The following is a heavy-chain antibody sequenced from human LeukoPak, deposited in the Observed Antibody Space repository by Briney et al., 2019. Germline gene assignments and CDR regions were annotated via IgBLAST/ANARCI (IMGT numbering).Heavy chain of an antibody. Sequence: ASVKVSFKASGYTFTSYDINWVRQATGQGLEWMGWMNPNSGNTGYAQKFQGRVTITRNTSISTAYMELSSLRSEDTAVYYCAQLELGRAPNAFDIWGQGTMVTVSS. D-gene: IGHD1-26*01. V-gene: IGHV1-8*03. CDR1: GYTFTSYD. CDR3: AQLELGRAPNAFDI. J-gene: IGHJ3*02. CDR2: MNPNSGNT.